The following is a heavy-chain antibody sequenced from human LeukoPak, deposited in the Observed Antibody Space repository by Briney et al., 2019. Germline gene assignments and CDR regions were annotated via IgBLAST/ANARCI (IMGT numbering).Heavy chain of an antibody. CDR2: ISGSGGST. Sequence: GGSLRLSCAASGFILSNHWMTWVRQAPGKGLEWVSAISGSGGSTYYADSVKGRFTISRDTSKSTLYLQLNSLRAEDTAIYYCAKGIDSTGYYPFDYWGQGTLVTVSS. CDR1: GFILSNHW. J-gene: IGHJ4*02. CDR3: AKGIDSTGYYPFDY. V-gene: IGHV3-23*01. D-gene: IGHD3-22*01.